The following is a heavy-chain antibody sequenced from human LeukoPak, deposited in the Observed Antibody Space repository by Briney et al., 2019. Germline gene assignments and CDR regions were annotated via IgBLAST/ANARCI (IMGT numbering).Heavy chain of an antibody. CDR3: ARERSVYAIYYYYGMDV. Sequence: ASVKDSCKAPGYTSTSYGISWVRQAPGQGREWMGWISAYNGNTNYAQKPQGRVTLTTDTSTSTAYMELRSLRSDDTAVYYCARERSVYAIYYYYGMDVWGQGTTVTVSS. D-gene: IGHD2-8*01. CDR2: ISAYNGNT. CDR1: GYTSTSYG. J-gene: IGHJ6*02. V-gene: IGHV1-18*01.